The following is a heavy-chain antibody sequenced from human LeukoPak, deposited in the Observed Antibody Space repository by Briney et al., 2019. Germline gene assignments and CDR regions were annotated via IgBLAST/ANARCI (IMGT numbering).Heavy chain of an antibody. J-gene: IGHJ6*03. D-gene: IGHD2-2*01. Sequence: PSETLSLTCTVSGGSISSYYWSWIRQPPGEGLEWIGYIYYSGSTNYNPSLKSRVTISVDTSKNQFSLKLSSVTAADTAVYYCARGVVPAAMGYYYYMDVWGKGTTVTVSS. CDR2: IYYSGST. CDR1: GGSISSYY. CDR3: ARGVVPAAMGYYYYMDV. V-gene: IGHV4-59*01.